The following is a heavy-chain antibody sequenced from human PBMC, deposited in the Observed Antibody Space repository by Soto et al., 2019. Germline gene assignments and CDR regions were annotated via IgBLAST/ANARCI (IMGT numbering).Heavy chain of an antibody. J-gene: IGHJ4*02. D-gene: IGHD3-22*01. CDR1: GGTFSSYA. Sequence: SVKVSCKASGGTFSSYAISWVRQAPGQGLEWMGGIIPIFGTANYAQKFQGRVTITADESTSTAYMELSSLRSEDTAVYYCAGRTYYYDSPLGYFDYWGQGTLVTVSS. CDR3: AGRTYYYDSPLGYFDY. V-gene: IGHV1-69*13. CDR2: IIPIFGTA.